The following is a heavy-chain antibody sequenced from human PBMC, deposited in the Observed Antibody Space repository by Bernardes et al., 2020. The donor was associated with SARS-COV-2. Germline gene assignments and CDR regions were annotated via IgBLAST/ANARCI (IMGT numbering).Heavy chain of an antibody. D-gene: IGHD5-18*01. Sequence: GGSLRLSCTASGFTFSDYGMHWVRQAPGKGLEWVAVIWYDGSNKYYADSVKGRFTISRDNSRNTLYLQTSSLRAEDTAVYYCARDEAEKRGYTYAPWKYWGQGTLVTVSS. CDR3: ARDEAEKRGYTYAPWKY. J-gene: IGHJ4*02. CDR1: GFTFSDYG. CDR2: IWYDGSNK. V-gene: IGHV3-33*01.